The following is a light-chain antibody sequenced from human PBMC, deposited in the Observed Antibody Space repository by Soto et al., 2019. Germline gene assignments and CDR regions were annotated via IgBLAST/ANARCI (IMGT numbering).Light chain of an antibody. V-gene: IGKV3-15*01. CDR2: GAS. Sequence: EIVMTQSPVTLSVSPGERATLSCRASQSVSSNLAWYQQKPGQAPRLLIYGASTRATGIPARFSGTGSGTDFTITISSLQSEDFALYYCQQYDNWPPLTFDQGTKVEIK. J-gene: IGKJ1*01. CDR1: QSVSSN. CDR3: QQYDNWPPLT.